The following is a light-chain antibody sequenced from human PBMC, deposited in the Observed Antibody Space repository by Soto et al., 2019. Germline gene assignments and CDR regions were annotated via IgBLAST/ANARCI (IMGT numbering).Light chain of an antibody. Sequence: ELLMTHSPATLSVSPGAIVTLSGSSSQSVSSNLAWYQQKPGQTPRLIIYDAYTRATGIPDRFSGSGSATEFTLTIRRLMSEDFPPYYCQKYNKWPLINCGNGQRREIK. J-gene: IGKJ5*01. CDR3: QKYNKWPLIN. CDR1: QSVSSN. V-gene: IGKV3-15*01. CDR2: DAY.